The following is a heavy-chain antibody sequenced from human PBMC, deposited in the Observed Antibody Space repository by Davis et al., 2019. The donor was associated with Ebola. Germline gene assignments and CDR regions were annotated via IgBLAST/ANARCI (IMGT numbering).Heavy chain of an antibody. V-gene: IGHV3-7*03. J-gene: IGHJ4*02. CDR2: IKQDGSEK. CDR3: AGPLWQWLVTH. D-gene: IGHD6-19*01. Sequence: GESLKISCAASGFTFSSYWMSWVRQAPGKGLEWVANIKQDGSEKYYVDSVKGRFTISRDNAKNSLYLQMNSLRAEDTAVYYCAGPLWQWLVTHWGQGTLVTVSS. CDR1: GFTFSSYW.